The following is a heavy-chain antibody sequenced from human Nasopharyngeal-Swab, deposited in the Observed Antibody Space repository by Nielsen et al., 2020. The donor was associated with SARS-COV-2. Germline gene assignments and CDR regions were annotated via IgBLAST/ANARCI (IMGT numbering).Heavy chain of an antibody. CDR2: IGNAGDT. CDR1: GFTFGSYD. D-gene: IGHD6-13*01. V-gene: IGHV3-13*01. Sequence: GESLKISCAASGFTFGSYDMHWVRQGTGKGLEWVSAIGNAGDTYYPGSVKGRFTISRENAKNSLYLQMNSLRAEDTAVYYCARARYWLAASGPFFDYWGQGTLVTVSS. J-gene: IGHJ4*02. CDR3: ARARYWLAASGPFFDY.